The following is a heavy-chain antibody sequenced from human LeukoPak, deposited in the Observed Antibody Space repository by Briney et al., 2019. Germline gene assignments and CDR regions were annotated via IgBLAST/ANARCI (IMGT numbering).Heavy chain of an antibody. D-gene: IGHD2-8*01. CDR1: GFTFSNAW. Sequence: GGSLRLSCAASGFTFSNAWMSWVRQAPGKGLEWVGRIKSKTDGGTTDYAAPVKGRFTISRDDSKNTLYLQMNSLRTEDTAVYYCTSLIRVGHCTNGVCYSDYWGQETLVTVSS. J-gene: IGHJ4*02. CDR3: TSLIRVGHCTNGVCYSDY. V-gene: IGHV3-15*01. CDR2: IKSKTDGGTT.